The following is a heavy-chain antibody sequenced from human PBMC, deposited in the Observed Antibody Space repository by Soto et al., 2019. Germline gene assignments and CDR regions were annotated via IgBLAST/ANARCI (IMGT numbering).Heavy chain of an antibody. J-gene: IGHJ4*02. Sequence: QLQLQESGPGLVKPSETLSLTCTVSGGSISSSSYYWGWIRQPPGKGLEWIGSIYYSGSTYYNPSLKSRVTISVDTSKNQFSLKLSSVTAADTAVYYCARLSYYYDSSSPVDFWGQGTLVTVSS. CDR2: IYYSGST. CDR3: ARLSYYYDSSSPVDF. D-gene: IGHD3-22*01. CDR1: GGSISSSSYY. V-gene: IGHV4-39*01.